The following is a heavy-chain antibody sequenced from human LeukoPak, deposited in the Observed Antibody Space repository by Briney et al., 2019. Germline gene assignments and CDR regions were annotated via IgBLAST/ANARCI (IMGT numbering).Heavy chain of an antibody. CDR2: INHSGST. CDR1: GGSISSYY. Sequence: SETLSLTCTVSGGSISSYYWSWIRQPPGKGLEWIGEINHSGSTNYNPSLKSRVTISVDTSKNQFSLKLSSVTAADTAVYYCARLRFTMVRGKGWFDPWGQGTLVTVSS. J-gene: IGHJ5*02. CDR3: ARLRFTMVRGKGWFDP. D-gene: IGHD3-10*01. V-gene: IGHV4-34*01.